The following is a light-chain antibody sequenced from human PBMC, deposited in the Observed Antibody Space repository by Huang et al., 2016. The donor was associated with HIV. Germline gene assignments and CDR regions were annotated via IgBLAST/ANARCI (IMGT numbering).Light chain of an antibody. Sequence: DIVMTQSPGTLSVSPGERATLSCRASQSVSSNLAWYQQKPGQAPRLLIYGASTRATGTPARFSGSGSGTDFTLKISRVEAEDVGVYYCMQALQTPRITFGGGTKVEIK. CDR2: GAS. J-gene: IGKJ4*01. V-gene: IGKV3-15*01. CDR3: MQALQTPRIT. CDR1: QSVSSN.